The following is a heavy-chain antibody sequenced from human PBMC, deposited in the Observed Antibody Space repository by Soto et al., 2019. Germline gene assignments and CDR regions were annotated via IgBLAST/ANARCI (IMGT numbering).Heavy chain of an antibody. D-gene: IGHD1-26*01. CDR1: GFALSTSGMC. Sequence: SGPTLVNPTQTLTLTCTFSGFALSTSGMCVSWIRQPPGKALEWLALIDWDDDKYYSTSLKTRLTISKDTSKNQVVLTMTNMDPVDTATYYCARIGKELGSNPAFDIWGQGTMVTVSS. V-gene: IGHV2-70*01. J-gene: IGHJ3*02. CDR3: ARIGKELGSNPAFDI. CDR2: IDWDDDK.